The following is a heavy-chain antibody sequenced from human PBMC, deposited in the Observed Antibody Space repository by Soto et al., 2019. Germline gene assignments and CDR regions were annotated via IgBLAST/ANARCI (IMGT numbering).Heavy chain of an antibody. Sequence: PSETLSLTCTVSGGSVSPYYWSWIRQPPGEGLEWIGYVSYSGNTNYNPSLKSRVSISVDTSKNQFSLQLSSVSAADTAVYYCARHPLPSHTPARTVYNWFDPWGQGTLVTVSS. D-gene: IGHD4-4*01. V-gene: IGHV4-59*08. CDR1: GGSVSPYY. CDR3: ARHPLPSHTPARTVYNWFDP. J-gene: IGHJ5*02. CDR2: VSYSGNT.